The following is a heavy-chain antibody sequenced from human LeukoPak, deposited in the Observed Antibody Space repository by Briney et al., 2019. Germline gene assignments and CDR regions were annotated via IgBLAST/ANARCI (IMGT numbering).Heavy chain of an antibody. CDR1: GGSFSGYY. CDR2: INHSRST. V-gene: IGHV4-34*01. Sequence: SETLSLTCAVYGGSFSGYYWSWIRQPPGKGLEWIGEINHSRSTNYNPSLKSRVTISVDTSKNQFSLKLSSVTAADTAVYYCARGFYSGSCFDYWGQGTLVTVSS. D-gene: IGHD1-26*01. CDR3: ARGFYSGSCFDY. J-gene: IGHJ4*02.